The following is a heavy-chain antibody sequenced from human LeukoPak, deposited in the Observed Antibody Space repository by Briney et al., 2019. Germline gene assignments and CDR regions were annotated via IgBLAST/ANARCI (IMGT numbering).Heavy chain of an antibody. V-gene: IGHV5-51*01. D-gene: IGHD5-12*01. CDR1: GXSFTNYR. J-gene: IGHJ4*02. CDR3: ARLTYSGYDPFDY. CDR2: IYPGDSDT. Sequence: GESLKISFKGSGXSFTNYRIGWVRQMPGKGLEWMGIIYPGDSDTKYSPSFRGQVTISVDKSISTAYLQWSSLKASDSAMYYCARLTYSGYDPFDYWGQGTLVTVSS.